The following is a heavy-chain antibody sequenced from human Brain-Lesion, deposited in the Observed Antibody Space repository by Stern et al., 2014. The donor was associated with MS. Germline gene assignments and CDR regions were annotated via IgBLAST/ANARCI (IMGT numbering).Heavy chain of an antibody. J-gene: IGHJ4*02. CDR1: GYTLTELS. CDR2: FDPEDGET. Sequence: VQLVESGAEVKKPGASVTVSCTVSGYTLTELSMHWVRQAPRNGLEWMGGFDPEDGETIYAQKFQGRVTMTEDTSTDTAYMELSSLRSEDTAVYYCATLSPGAGGNYYRHFDYWGQGTLVTVSS. CDR3: ATLSPGAGGNYYRHFDY. D-gene: IGHD1-26*01. V-gene: IGHV1-24*01.